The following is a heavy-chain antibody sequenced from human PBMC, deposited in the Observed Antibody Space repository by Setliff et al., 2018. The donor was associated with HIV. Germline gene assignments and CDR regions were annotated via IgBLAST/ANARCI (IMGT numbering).Heavy chain of an antibody. V-gene: IGHV4-34*12. CDR1: GGSFTGYY. D-gene: IGHD6-19*01. CDR3: ARRSGWFYDY. CDR2: IIHRRNT. J-gene: IGHJ4*02. Sequence: SETLSLTCAVYGGSFTGYYWGWLRQPPGKGLEWSGEIIHRRNTNYNPSLKTRVTVSVDTSKNQFSLKLSSVTAADTAVSYCARRSGWFYDYWGQGTLVTVSS.